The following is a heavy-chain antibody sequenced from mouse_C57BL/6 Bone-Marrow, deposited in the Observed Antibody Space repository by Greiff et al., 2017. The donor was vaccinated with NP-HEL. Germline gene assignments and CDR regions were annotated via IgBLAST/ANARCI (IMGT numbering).Heavy chain of an antibody. J-gene: IGHJ1*03. CDR3: ARNYYGYDEWYFDV. CDR2: IFPGSGST. D-gene: IGHD2-2*01. V-gene: IGHV1-75*01. CDR1: GYTFTDYY. Sequence: QVHVKQSGPELVKPGASVKISCKASGYTFTDYYINWVKQRPGQGLEWIGWIFPGSGSTYYNEKFKGKATLTVDKSSSTAYMLLSSLTSEDSAVYFCARNYYGYDEWYFDVWGTGTTVTVSS.